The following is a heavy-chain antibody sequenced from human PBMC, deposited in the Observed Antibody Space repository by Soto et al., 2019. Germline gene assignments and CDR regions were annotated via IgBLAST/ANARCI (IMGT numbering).Heavy chain of an antibody. V-gene: IGHV1-2*02. CDR3: ARDECGADCYYRGRNWFDP. D-gene: IGHD2-21*02. Sequence: ASVKVSCKASGYTFTGYYMHWVRQAPGQGLEWMGWINPNSGGTNYAQKFQGRVTMTRDTSISTACMELSRLRSVDTAVYYCARDECGADCYYRGRNWFDPWDQGTLVTVSS. CDR1: GYTFTGYY. CDR2: INPNSGGT. J-gene: IGHJ5*02.